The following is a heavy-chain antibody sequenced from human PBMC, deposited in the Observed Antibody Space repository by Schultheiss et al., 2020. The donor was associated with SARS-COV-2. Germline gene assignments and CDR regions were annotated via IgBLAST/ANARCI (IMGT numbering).Heavy chain of an antibody. CDR1: GGSFSGYY. V-gene: IGHV4-34*01. Sequence: GSLRLSCAVYGGSFSGYYWSWIRQPPGKGLEWIGEINHSGSTNYNPSLKSRVTISVDKSKNQFSLKLSSVTAADTAVYYCAKHAWASYYFDYWGQGTPVTVSS. CDR3: AKHAWASYYFDY. D-gene: IGHD3-16*01. J-gene: IGHJ4*02. CDR2: INHSGST.